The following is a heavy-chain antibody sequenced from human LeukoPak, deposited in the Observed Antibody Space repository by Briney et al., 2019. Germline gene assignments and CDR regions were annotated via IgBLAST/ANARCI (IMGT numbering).Heavy chain of an antibody. J-gene: IGHJ5*02. D-gene: IGHD3-3*02. Sequence: HGESLKISCKGSGYTFTDYWIGWVRQMPGKGLEWMGIIYPGDSDTRYSPSFQGQVTISADKSVSTACLQWSSLKASDTAMYYCARQVTQNLASHRVWFDPWGQGTLVTVSS. CDR3: ARQVTQNLASHRVWFDP. CDR1: GYTFTDYW. V-gene: IGHV5-51*01. CDR2: IYPGDSDT.